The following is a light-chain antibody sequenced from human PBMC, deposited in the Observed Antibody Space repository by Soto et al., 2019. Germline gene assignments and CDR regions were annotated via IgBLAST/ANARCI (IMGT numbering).Light chain of an antibody. J-gene: IGLJ1*01. CDR2: QDS. Sequence: SYELTQPPSVSVSPGQTASITCSGDKLGDKYACWYQQKPGQSPVLVIYQDSKRPSGIPERFSGSNSGNTATLTISGTQAMEEADYYCQAWDSSTYVFGTGTKLTVL. CDR3: QAWDSSTYV. CDR1: KLGDKY. V-gene: IGLV3-1*01.